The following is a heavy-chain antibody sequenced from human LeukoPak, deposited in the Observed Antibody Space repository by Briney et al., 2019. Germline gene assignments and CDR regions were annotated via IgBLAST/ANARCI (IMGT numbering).Heavy chain of an antibody. V-gene: IGHV5-51*01. D-gene: IGHD4-17*01. J-gene: IGHJ4*02. CDR3: ARRTVNLYYFDY. CDR1: GYSFTSNW. CDR2: IYPGDSET. Sequence: GESLKISCKGSGYSFTSNWIGWVRQMPGKGLEWMGIIYPGDSETTYSPSFQGQVTISADKSISTAYLQWSSLKASDTAMYYCARRTVNLYYFDYWGQGTLVTVSS.